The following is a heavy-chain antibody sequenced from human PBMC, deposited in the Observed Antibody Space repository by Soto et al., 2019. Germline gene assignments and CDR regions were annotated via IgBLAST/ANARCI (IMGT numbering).Heavy chain of an antibody. D-gene: IGHD2-15*01. CDR2: ISDSGDAT. J-gene: IGHJ4*02. V-gene: IGHV3-23*01. CDR3: AREVYCSGGSCDSGVGYY. Sequence: EVQLLESGGGLVQPGGSLRLSCGASGFTFSSYAMSWVRQAPRKGLEWVSTISDSGDATYYAYSVKGRFTISRDDSKNTLYLQMSSLRAEDTAVYYCAREVYCSGGSCDSGVGYYWGQGSLVTVCS. CDR1: GFTFSSYA.